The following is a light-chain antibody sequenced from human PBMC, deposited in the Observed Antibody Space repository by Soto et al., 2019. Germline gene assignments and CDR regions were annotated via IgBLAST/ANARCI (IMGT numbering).Light chain of an antibody. CDR1: NIGSKS. CDR3: QVWDTSSDPPKWV. V-gene: IGLV3-21*02. J-gene: IGLJ3*02. Sequence: SYELTQPPSVSVAAGQTARLTCGGNNIGSKSVHWYQQKPGQAPVLVVFDDSDRPSGIPERFSGSNSGNMATLTITRVEAGDEADFYCQVWDTSSDPPKWVFGGGTKLTVL. CDR2: DDS.